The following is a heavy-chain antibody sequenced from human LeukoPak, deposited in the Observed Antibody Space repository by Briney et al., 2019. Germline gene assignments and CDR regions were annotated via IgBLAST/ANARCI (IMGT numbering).Heavy chain of an antibody. Sequence: SQTLSLTCALSGDSVSSSTAAWNWIRQSPSRGLEWLGRTYYRSNWYNDYAVSVKSRITINPDTSKNQFSLQLNSVTPEDTAVYYCARGGVRGAAPLYYFDYWGQGTLVTVPS. D-gene: IGHD3-10*01. V-gene: IGHV6-1*01. CDR3: ARGGVRGAAPLYYFDY. J-gene: IGHJ4*02. CDR1: GDSVSSSTAA. CDR2: TYYRSNWYN.